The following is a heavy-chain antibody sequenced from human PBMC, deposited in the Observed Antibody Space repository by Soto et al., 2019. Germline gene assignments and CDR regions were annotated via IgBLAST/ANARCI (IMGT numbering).Heavy chain of an antibody. CDR3: ARGKGDYDYVWGSFAFDI. V-gene: IGHV1-69*02. CDR2: IIPILGIA. D-gene: IGHD3-16*01. J-gene: IGHJ3*02. Sequence: GASVKVSCKASGGTFSSYTISWVRQAPGQGLEWMGRIIPILGIANYAQKFQGRVTITADESTSTAYMELGSLRSEDTAVYYCARGKGDYDYVWGSFAFDIWGQGTMVTVSS. CDR1: GGTFSSYT.